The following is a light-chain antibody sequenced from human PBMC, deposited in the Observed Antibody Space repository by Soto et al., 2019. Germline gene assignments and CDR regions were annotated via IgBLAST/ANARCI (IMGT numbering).Light chain of an antibody. CDR2: WAS. J-gene: IGKJ5*01. Sequence: DIVMTHSPDSLAVSLGEKATINCKSSHRVFFSSNNKNYLAWYQQKPGQSPNLLIYWASTRESGVPDRFRGSGSGTDFTLTISSLQAEDVAVYFCQQYYSSITFGQGTRLEIK. V-gene: IGKV4-1*01. CDR1: HRVFFSSNNKNY. CDR3: QQYYSSIT.